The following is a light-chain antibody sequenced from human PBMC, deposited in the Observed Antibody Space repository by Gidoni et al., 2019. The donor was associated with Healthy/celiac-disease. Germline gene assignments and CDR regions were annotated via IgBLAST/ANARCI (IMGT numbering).Light chain of an antibody. CDR1: QRVSSSY. J-gene: IGKJ4*01. CDR3: QQYGSSPLT. V-gene: IGKV3-20*01. Sequence: EIVFTQSPGTLSLSPGERATLSWRASQRVSSSYLAWYQQKPGQAPRLLIYGASSRATGIPDRVSGSGSGRDFTLTISRMEPEDFAVYYCQQYGSSPLTFGGGTKVEIK. CDR2: GAS.